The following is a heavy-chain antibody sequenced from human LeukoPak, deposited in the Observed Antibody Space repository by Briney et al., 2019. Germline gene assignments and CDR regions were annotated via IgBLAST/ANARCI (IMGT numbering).Heavy chain of an antibody. CDR2: ISYDGSNK. D-gene: IGHD2-2*01. CDR1: GFTFSSYA. V-gene: IGHV3-30*04. Sequence: GGSLRLSCAASGFTFSSYAMHWVRQAPGKGLEWVAVISYDGSNKYYADSVKGRFTISRDNSKNTLYLQMNSLRAEDTAVYYCARDMGDIVVVLAAPERGYYYYGMDVWGKGTTVTVSS. CDR3: ARDMGDIVVVLAAPERGYYYYGMDV. J-gene: IGHJ6*04.